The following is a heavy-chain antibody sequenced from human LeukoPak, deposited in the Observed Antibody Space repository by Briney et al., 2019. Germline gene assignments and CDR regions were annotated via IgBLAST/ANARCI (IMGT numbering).Heavy chain of an antibody. CDR3: ASHPVLFDY. Sequence: PGGSLRLSCAASGFTFSSYSMTWVRQAPGKGLEWVSSISSSSSYIYYADSVKGRFTISRDNAKNSLYLQMNGLRAEDTAVYYCASHPVLFDYWGQGTLVTVSS. J-gene: IGHJ4*02. CDR1: GFTFSSYS. CDR2: ISSSSSYI. V-gene: IGHV3-21*01.